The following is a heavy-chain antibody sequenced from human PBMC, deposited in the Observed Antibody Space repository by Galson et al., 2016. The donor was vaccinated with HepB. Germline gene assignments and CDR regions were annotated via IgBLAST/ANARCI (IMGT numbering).Heavy chain of an antibody. Sequence: SLRLSCAASGFTFGNYAMHWVRQAPGRGLEWVSLISYDGDKSFYADSVKGRFTISRDNSKSTVFLQMNSLRVEDTALYYCTRDAGQYSSSSRDWGQGILVTVSS. J-gene: IGHJ4*02. CDR2: ISYDGDKS. CDR1: GFTFGNYA. CDR3: TRDAGQYSSSSRD. V-gene: IGHV3-30-3*01. D-gene: IGHD6-6*01.